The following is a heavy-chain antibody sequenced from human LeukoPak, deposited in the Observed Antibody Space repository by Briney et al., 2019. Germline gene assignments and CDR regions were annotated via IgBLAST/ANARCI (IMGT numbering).Heavy chain of an antibody. V-gene: IGHV1-2*02. CDR3: ARGDWYIGSYPHFDY. CDR1: GYTFTGYY. CDR2: INPNSGGT. D-gene: IGHD1-26*01. J-gene: IGHJ4*02. Sequence: GASVKVSCKASGYTFTGYYMHWVRQAPGQGLEWMGWINPNSGGTNYAQNFQGRVTMTRDTSISTACMELSRLRSDDTAVYYCARGDWYIGSYPHFDYWGQGTLVTVSS.